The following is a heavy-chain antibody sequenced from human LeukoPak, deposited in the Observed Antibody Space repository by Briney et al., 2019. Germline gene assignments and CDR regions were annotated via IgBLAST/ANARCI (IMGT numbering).Heavy chain of an antibody. Sequence: SETLSLTCTVSGGSISSSSYYWGWIRQPPGKGLEWIGSIYYSGSTYYNPSLKSRVTISVDTSKNQFSLKLSSVTAADTAVYYCASTYSSGENYFDYWGQGTLVTVSS. D-gene: IGHD6-19*01. CDR3: ASTYSSGENYFDY. V-gene: IGHV4-39*07. CDR2: IYYSGST. J-gene: IGHJ4*02. CDR1: GGSISSSSYY.